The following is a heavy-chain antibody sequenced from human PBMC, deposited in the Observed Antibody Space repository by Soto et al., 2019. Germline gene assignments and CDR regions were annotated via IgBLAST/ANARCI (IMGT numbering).Heavy chain of an antibody. D-gene: IGHD2-15*01. CDR3: ARDGVVVAASPASYYYGMDV. V-gene: IGHV4-31*03. CDR1: GGSISSGGYY. J-gene: IGHJ6*02. CDR2: IYYSGST. Sequence: QVQLQESGPGLVKPSQTLSLTCTVSGGSISSGGYYWSWIRQHPGKGLEWIGYIYYSGSTYYNPSLEGRVTISVDTSKNQCSLKLSSVTAADTAVYYCARDGVVVAASPASYYYGMDVWGQGTTVTVSS.